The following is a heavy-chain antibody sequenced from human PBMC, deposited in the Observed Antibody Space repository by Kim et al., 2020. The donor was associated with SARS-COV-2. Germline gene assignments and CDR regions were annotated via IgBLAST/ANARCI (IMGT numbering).Heavy chain of an antibody. J-gene: IGHJ4*02. Sequence: YTSRPTNSNPSLKSRVTMSVDMSKNQFSLKLSSVTAADTAVYYCASALGHWGQGTLVTVSS. D-gene: IGHD3-16*02. CDR3: ASALGH. CDR2: YTSRPT. V-gene: IGHV4-4*07.